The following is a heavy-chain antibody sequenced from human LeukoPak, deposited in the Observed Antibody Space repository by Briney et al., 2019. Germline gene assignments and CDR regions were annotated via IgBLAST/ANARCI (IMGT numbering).Heavy chain of an antibody. J-gene: IGHJ4*02. CDR3: ARLSRSVDY. CDR2: IYYCGTT. V-gene: IGHV4-39*01. CDR1: GGSISSSNYY. Sequence: SETLSLTCTVSGGSISSSNYYWGWIRQPPEKGLEWIGSIYYCGTTYYNPSLKSRVTISVDTSKNQFSLKLSSVTAADTAVYYCARLSRSVDYWGQGTLVTVSS. D-gene: IGHD2-2*01.